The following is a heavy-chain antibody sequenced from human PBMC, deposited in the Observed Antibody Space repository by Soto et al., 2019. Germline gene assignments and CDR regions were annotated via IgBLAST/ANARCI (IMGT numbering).Heavy chain of an antibody. CDR3: ARDNVDTAMVLDAFDI. Sequence: ASVKVSCKASGYTFTSYGISWVRQAPGQGLEWMGWISAYNGNTNYAQKLQGRVTMTTDTSTSTAYMELRSLRSDDTAVYYCARDNVDTAMVLDAFDIWGQGKMVTVSS. CDR2: ISAYNGNT. J-gene: IGHJ3*02. V-gene: IGHV1-18*01. CDR1: GYTFTSYG. D-gene: IGHD5-18*01.